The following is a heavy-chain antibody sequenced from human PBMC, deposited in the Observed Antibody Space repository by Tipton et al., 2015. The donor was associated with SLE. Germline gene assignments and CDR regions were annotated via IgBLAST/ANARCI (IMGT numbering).Heavy chain of an antibody. V-gene: IGHV4-38-2*01. CDR3: ARQSVHGASYFYYMDV. CDR2: IYHSGLT. Sequence: LVKPTETLSLTCAVSGFYVSDGFYWGWIRQPPGKGLEWIASIYHSGLTYSNPSLKSRIAVSVDTSKNQFSLRLSSVTAADTALYYCARQSVHGASYFYYMDVWGKGTTVTVSS. CDR1: GFYVSDGFY. J-gene: IGHJ6*03. D-gene: IGHD4/OR15-4a*01.